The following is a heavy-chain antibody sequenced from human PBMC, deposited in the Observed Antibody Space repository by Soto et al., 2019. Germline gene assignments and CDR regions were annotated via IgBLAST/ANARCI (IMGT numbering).Heavy chain of an antibody. CDR3: GSDAQWLAYFDY. J-gene: IGHJ4*02. CDR2: ISYDGSSK. V-gene: IGHV3-30*03. D-gene: IGHD6-19*01. CDR1: GFTFSSYG. Sequence: QVQLVESGGGVVQPGRSLRLSCAASGFTFSSYGMHWVRQAPGKGLEWVAVISYDGSSKYYADSVKGRFTISRDNSNNTLYLQMNSLRAEDAAVYYCGSDAQWLAYFDYWGQGTLVTVSS.